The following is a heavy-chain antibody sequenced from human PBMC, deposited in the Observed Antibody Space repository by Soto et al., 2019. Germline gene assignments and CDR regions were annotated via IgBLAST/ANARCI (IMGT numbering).Heavy chain of an antibody. CDR3: ARDGNSASLAAIAY. Sequence: HVHLVQSGAEVKKPGASVKVSCKASGYTFTRNHMHWVRQAPGQGLEWMGFINVATGNTRSSRKFQGRLILTRDTAANTTHFDLRGLPTEDSAVYYCARDGNSASLAAIAYWGQGTPLTVSS. CDR2: INVATGNT. CDR1: GYTFTRNH. D-gene: IGHD3-16*02. V-gene: IGHV1-3*01. J-gene: IGHJ4*02.